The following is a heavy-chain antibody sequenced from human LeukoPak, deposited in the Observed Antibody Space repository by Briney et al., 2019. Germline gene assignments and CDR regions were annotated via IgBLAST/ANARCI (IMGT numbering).Heavy chain of an antibody. CDR1: GFTFSIYA. D-gene: IGHD3-22*01. J-gene: IGHJ4*02. CDR3: ARDRPNYYGSDGHYYRRDGDY. Sequence: GGSLRLSCAAPGFTFSIYAMSWVRQAPGKGLQWVSSITSRGESTWYVDSVKGRFTITRDNSENTLYLQMHSLRAEDTAVYYCARDRPNYYGSDGHYYRRDGDYWGRGTLVSVSS. CDR2: ITSRGEST. V-gene: IGHV3-23*01.